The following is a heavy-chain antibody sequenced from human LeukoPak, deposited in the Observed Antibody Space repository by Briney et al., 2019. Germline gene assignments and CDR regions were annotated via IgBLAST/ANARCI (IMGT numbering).Heavy chain of an antibody. V-gene: IGHV1-8*02. CDR1: GYSFTNYD. CDR2: MSPNSGKT. CDR3: ARGRESSKLTSGFQSFDWLSDSFDL. J-gene: IGHJ3*01. Sequence: ASVKVSCKTSGYSFTNYDINWVRQATGQGLEWMGWMSPNSGKTGYAQKFQGRVTMTKITSMSTAYMELSSLTSEDTAVYYCARGRESSKLTSGFQSFDWLSDSFDLWGQGTIVTVSS. D-gene: IGHD3-9*01.